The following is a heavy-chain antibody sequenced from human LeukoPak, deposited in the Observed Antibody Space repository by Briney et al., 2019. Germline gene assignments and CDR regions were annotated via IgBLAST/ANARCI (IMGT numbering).Heavy chain of an antibody. CDR1: GGTFTRYT. V-gene: IGHV1-69*04. J-gene: IGHJ4*02. D-gene: IGHD3-3*01. CDR2: IIPILGIA. Sequence: SVKVSCKASGGTFTRYTISWVRQAPGQGLEWMGRIIPILGIANYAQKFQGRVTITADKSTSTAYMELSSLRSEDTAVYYCARDLWSGSFDYWGQGTLVTVSS. CDR3: ARDLWSGSFDY.